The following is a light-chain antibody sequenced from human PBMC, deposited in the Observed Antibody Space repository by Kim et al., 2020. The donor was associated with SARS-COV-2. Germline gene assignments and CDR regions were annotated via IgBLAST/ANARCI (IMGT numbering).Light chain of an antibody. CDR2: DAS. Sequence: SLSPGERAPLPCRASQSVSSYLAWYQQRPGQAPRLLIYDASNRATGIPARFSGSGSGTDFTLTISSLEPEDFAVYYCQQRSNWPTFGQGTKVDIK. V-gene: IGKV3-11*01. J-gene: IGKJ1*01. CDR3: QQRSNWPT. CDR1: QSVSSY.